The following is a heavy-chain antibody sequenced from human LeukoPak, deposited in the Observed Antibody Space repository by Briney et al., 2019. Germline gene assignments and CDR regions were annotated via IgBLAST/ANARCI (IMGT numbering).Heavy chain of an antibody. D-gene: IGHD3-16*01. Sequence: SETVSLTCAVSGGSISSSNWWSWVRQPPGKGLEWIGEIYHSGSTNYNPSLKSRVTISVDKSKNQFSLKLSSVTAADTAVYYCARDQGSGATVGIDYWGQGTLVTVSS. CDR1: GGSISSSNW. V-gene: IGHV4-4*02. CDR3: ARDQGSGATVGIDY. J-gene: IGHJ4*02. CDR2: IYHSGST.